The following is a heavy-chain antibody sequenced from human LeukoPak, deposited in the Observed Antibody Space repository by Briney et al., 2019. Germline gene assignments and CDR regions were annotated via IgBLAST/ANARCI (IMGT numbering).Heavy chain of an antibody. V-gene: IGHV3-23*01. CDR1: GLSFSDSY. D-gene: IGHD1-14*01. CDR2: IYGGGSGST. CDR3: AKDFTPDGIWDIDY. J-gene: IGHJ4*02. Sequence: GGSLRLSCAASGLSFSDSYMNWIRQAPGKGLEWVSGIYGGGSGSTFYAESVKGRFTISRDNSKNTLYLQMNSLRDEDTAIYYCAKDFTPDGIWDIDYWGRGTLITVSS.